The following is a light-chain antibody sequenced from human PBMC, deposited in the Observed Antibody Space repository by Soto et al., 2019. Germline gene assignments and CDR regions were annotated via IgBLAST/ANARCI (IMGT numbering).Light chain of an antibody. CDR3: QQYNNWPYT. V-gene: IGKV3-15*01. Sequence: EIVMTQSPVTLSVSPGEGAALSCRASQSVSSNLALYQQKPGQAPRLLIYGASTRATGIPARFSGSGSATEFTLTISSLQSEDFAVYYCQQYNNWPYTFGQGTKLEIK. J-gene: IGKJ2*01. CDR2: GAS. CDR1: QSVSSN.